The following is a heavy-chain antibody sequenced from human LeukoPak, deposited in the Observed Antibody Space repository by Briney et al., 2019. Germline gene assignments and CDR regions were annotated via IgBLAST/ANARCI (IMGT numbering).Heavy chain of an antibody. V-gene: IGHV3-7*01. J-gene: IGHJ3*02. CDR1: GFTFSSYW. D-gene: IGHD2-8*01. CDR3: ARVYGTNGLAPFDI. CDR2: IKQDGSEK. Sequence: GGSLRLSCAASGFTFSSYWMSWVRQAPGKGLEWVANIKQDGSEKYYVDSVKGRFTISRDNAKNSLYLQMNSLRAEDTAVYYCARVYGTNGLAPFDIWGQGTMVTVSS.